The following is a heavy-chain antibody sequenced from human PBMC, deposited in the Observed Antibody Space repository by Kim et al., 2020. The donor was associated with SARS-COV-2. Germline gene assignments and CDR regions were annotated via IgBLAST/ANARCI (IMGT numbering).Heavy chain of an antibody. V-gene: IGHV3-30-3*01. CDR2: ISYDGSNK. D-gene: IGHD6-19*01. Sequence: GGSLRLSCAASGFTFSSYAMHWIRQAPGKGLEWVAVISYDGSNKYYADSVKGRFTISRDNSKNTLYLQMNSLRAEDTAVYYCARDPAVAGDYWGQGTLVTVSS. J-gene: IGHJ4*02. CDR1: GFTFSSYA. CDR3: ARDPAVAGDY.